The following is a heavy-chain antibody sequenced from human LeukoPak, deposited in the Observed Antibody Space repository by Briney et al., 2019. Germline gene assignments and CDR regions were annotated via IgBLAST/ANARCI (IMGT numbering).Heavy chain of an antibody. CDR2: IRSKAYGGTT. J-gene: IGHJ3*02. D-gene: IGHD1-26*01. Sequence: PGRSLRLSCTASGFTFGDYAMSWVRQAPGKGLEWVGFIRSKAYGGTTEYAASVKGRFTISSDDSKSIAYLQMNSLKTEDTAVYYCTRDTREAFDIWGQGTMVTVSS. CDR3: TRDTREAFDI. CDR1: GFTFGDYA. V-gene: IGHV3-49*04.